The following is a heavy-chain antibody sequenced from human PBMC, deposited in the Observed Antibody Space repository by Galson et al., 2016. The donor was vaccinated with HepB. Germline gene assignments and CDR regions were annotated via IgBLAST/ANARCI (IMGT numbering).Heavy chain of an antibody. D-gene: IGHD6-13*01. CDR3: ARDLLNLAAPDY. CDR2: IKQDGSEK. Sequence: MSWVRQAPGKGLEWVANIKQDGSEKYYVDSVKGRFTISRDNAKSSLYLQMNSLRAEDTAVYYCARDLLNLAAPDYWGQGTLVTVSS. J-gene: IGHJ4*02. V-gene: IGHV3-7*03.